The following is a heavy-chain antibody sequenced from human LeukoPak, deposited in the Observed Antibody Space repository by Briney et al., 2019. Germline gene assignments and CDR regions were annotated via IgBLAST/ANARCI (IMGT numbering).Heavy chain of an antibody. CDR2: FDPEDGET. Sequence: ASVKVSCKVSGYTLTELSMHWVRQAPGKGLEWMGGFDPEDGETIYAQKLQGRVTMTTDTSTSTAYMELRSLRSDDTAVYYCARDLIVLKTSYNWFDPWGQGTLVTVSS. J-gene: IGHJ5*02. CDR1: GYTLTELS. V-gene: IGHV1-24*01. CDR3: ARDLIVLKTSYNWFDP. D-gene: IGHD2/OR15-2a*01.